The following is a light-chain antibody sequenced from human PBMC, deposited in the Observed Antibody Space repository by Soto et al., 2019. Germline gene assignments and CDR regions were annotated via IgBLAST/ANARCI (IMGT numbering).Light chain of an antibody. J-gene: IGKJ1*01. Sequence: EIVLTQSPGTLSLSPGERATLSCRASQSVCNNYLAWYQQKPGQAPRLLIYGASNRATGIPDRFSGSGSGTDFTLTISRLEPEDFAVHYCQQYGSSGTFGQGTKVDIK. CDR2: GAS. CDR1: QSVCNNY. V-gene: IGKV3-20*01. CDR3: QQYGSSGT.